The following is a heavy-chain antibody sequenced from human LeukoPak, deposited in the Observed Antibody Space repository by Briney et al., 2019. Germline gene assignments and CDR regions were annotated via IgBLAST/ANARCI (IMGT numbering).Heavy chain of an antibody. CDR1: GGSFSHYY. V-gene: IGHV4-34*01. Sequence: SATLYLTCAIYGGSFSHYYWSWIRQAPGTGLEWIGEIHPYGFTSVNTSLKSRVNIIPDTTKNQFSLTLTSLTASDTAVYYCSRGSDESKAGDSWGEGSLVTVSS. CDR2: IHPYGFT. J-gene: IGHJ4*02. D-gene: IGHD6-19*01. CDR3: SRGSDESKAGDS.